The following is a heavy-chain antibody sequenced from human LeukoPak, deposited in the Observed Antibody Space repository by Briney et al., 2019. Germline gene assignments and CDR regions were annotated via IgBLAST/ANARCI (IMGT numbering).Heavy chain of an antibody. D-gene: IGHD5-18*01. J-gene: IGHJ5*02. V-gene: IGHV4-59*01. CDR1: GGSISSYY. Sequence: SETLSLTCTVSGGSISSYYWSWIRQPPGKGLEWIGYIYYSGSINYNPSLKSRVTISVDTSKNQFSLKLSSVTAADTAVYYCARVSPDGYSYGHFDPWGQGTLVTVSS. CDR3: ARVSPDGYSYGHFDP. CDR2: IYYSGSI.